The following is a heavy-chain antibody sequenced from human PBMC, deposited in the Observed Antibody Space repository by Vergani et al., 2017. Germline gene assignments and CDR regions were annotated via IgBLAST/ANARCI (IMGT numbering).Heavy chain of an antibody. V-gene: IGHV3-23*01. J-gene: IGHJ6*02. CDR2: ISGSGGST. CDR3: ARDCTSGGCPDNYGMDV. Sequence: EVHLLESGGGLVQSGGSLRLSCAASGFTFSSYAMSWVRQAPGKGLEWVSAISGSGGSTYYADSVKGRFTISRDNSKNTLYLQMNSLRAEDTAVYYCARDCTSGGCPDNYGMDVWGQGATVTVSS. CDR1: GFTFSSYA. D-gene: IGHD2-8*01.